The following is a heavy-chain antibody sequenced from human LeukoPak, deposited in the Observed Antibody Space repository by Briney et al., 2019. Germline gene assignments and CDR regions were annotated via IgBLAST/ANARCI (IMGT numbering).Heavy chain of an antibody. CDR1: GGSISSYY. J-gene: IGHJ4*02. V-gene: IGHV4-4*07. Sequence: PSETLSLTCTVSGGSISSYYGSWIRQPAGKGLEWIGRIYSSGSTNYNPSLKSRVTMSVDTSKNQFSLKLSSVTAADTAVYYCARGGADSITSPIDYWGQGTLVTVSS. D-gene: IGHD2-2*01. CDR3: ARGGADSITSPIDY. CDR2: IYSSGST.